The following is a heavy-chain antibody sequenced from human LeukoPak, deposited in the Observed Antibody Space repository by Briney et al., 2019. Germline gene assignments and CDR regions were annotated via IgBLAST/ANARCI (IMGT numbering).Heavy chain of an antibody. CDR1: GFTFSSYS. CDR3: ARAIDLYSSSWVDY. CDR2: ISSSSSTI. D-gene: IGHD6-13*01. J-gene: IGHJ4*02. Sequence: PGGSLRLSCAASGFTFSSYSMNWVRQAPGKGLEWVSYISSSSSTIYYADSVKGRFTISRDNAKNSLYLQMNSLRAEDTAVYYCARAIDLYSSSWVDYWGQGTLVTVSS. V-gene: IGHV3-48*04.